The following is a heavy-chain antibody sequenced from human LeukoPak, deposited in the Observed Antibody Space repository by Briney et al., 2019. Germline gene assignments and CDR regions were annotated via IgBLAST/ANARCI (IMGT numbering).Heavy chain of an antibody. V-gene: IGHV4-39*07. D-gene: IGHD6-13*01. CDR1: GGSISTGTYY. Sequence: SETLSLTCTVSGGSISTGTYYWGWIRQPPGKGLEWIGSIYNSGSTYYNPSLKSRVTISVDTSKNQFSLKLSSVTAADTAVYYCAREYRSSWYLNWFDPWGQGTLVTVSS. CDR2: IYNSGST. J-gene: IGHJ5*02. CDR3: AREYRSSWYLNWFDP.